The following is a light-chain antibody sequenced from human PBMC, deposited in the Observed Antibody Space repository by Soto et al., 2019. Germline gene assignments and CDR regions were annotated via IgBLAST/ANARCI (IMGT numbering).Light chain of an antibody. V-gene: IGLV2-14*01. CDR3: SSYTSRDTLV. CDR1: SSDVGGYNY. CDR2: EVD. Sequence: QSALAQPASVSGSPGQSTIISCTGTSSDVGGYNYVSWYQQHPGKAPKFLIYEVDNRASGVSDRFSGSKSGNTASLTVSGLQADDEADYYCSSYTSRDTLVFXTGTKVTVL. J-gene: IGLJ1*01.